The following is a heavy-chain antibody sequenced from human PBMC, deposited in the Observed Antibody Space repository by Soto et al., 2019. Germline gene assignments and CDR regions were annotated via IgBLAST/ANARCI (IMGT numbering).Heavy chain of an antibody. CDR3: ARGGSSWSAEYYQH. Sequence: QVQLVQCGTEVKKPGASVKVSCKASGYTFSNYGISWVRQAPGQGPEWMGWISGYNGNTKYAQTLQGRVTMTTDTSTSTAYMELRSLRSDDTAVYYCARGGSSWSAEYYQHWGQGTLVIVSS. CDR1: GYTFSNYG. V-gene: IGHV1-18*01. CDR2: ISGYNGNT. J-gene: IGHJ1*01. D-gene: IGHD6-13*01.